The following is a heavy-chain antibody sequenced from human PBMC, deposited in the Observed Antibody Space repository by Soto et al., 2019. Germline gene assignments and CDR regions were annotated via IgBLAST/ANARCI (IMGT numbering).Heavy chain of an antibody. V-gene: IGHV4-59*03. CDR3: VRWVGHFDF. D-gene: IGHD1-26*01. J-gene: IGHJ4*02. CDR2: VYYTGST. CDR1: GGSISTFH. Sequence: QVQLQESGPGLVKPSETLSLTCSVSGGSISTFHWSWIRQPPGKGPEWIGYVYYTGSTNYNPSFTSRVTISVDTSKNQFSLKLTSVTCADTAVYYCVRWVGHFDFWGQGTLVTVSS.